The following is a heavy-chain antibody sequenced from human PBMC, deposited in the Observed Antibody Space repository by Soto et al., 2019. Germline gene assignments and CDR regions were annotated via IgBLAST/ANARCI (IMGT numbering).Heavy chain of an antibody. D-gene: IGHD6-13*01. J-gene: IGHJ4*02. Sequence: QVQLVQSGAEVKKPGSSVKVSCKASGGTFSSYTISWLRQAPGQGLEWMGRIIPILGIANYAQKFQGRVTITAEKSTSTGYMELSSLRSEDTAVYYCARSDHRGRGSSWHSGGYWGQGTLVTVSS. CDR3: ARSDHRGRGSSWHSGGY. CDR2: IIPILGIA. CDR1: GGTFSSYT. V-gene: IGHV1-69*02.